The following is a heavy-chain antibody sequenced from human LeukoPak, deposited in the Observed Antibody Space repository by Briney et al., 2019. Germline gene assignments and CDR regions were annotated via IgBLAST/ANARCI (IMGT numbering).Heavy chain of an antibody. V-gene: IGHV4-59*01. Sequence: PSETLSLTCTVSGGSISSYYWSWIRQPPGKGLEWIGYLYYNGRTNYNPSLKSRVTLSLDTSKNQFSLKLSSVTAADTAVYYCARESDTREAAAGTWFDPWGQGTLVTVSS. J-gene: IGHJ5*02. D-gene: IGHD6-13*01. CDR3: ARESDTREAAAGTWFDP. CDR2: LYYNGRT. CDR1: GGSISSYY.